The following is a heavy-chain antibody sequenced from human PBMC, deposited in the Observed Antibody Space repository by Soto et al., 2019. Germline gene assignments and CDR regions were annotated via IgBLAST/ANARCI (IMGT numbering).Heavy chain of an antibody. V-gene: IGHV1-18*01. D-gene: IGHD2-8*02. CDR2: ISGYNGNT. Sequence: QVRLVQFGSEVKKLGDSLKVSCKSSDNTFTHYGINWVRQAPGQGLEWMGWISGYNGNTKYAQKFQDRVTMTADTSTRTAFMEVRSLTSDDTGVYFCAATGGNYFGLDVWGQGTTVTVSS. CDR3: AATGGNYFGLDV. J-gene: IGHJ6*02. CDR1: DNTFTHYG.